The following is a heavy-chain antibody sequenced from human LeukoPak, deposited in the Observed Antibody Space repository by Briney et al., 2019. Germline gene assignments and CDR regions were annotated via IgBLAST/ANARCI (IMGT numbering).Heavy chain of an antibody. CDR1: GYTFSGYY. CDR2: INPNSGGT. CDR3: AGRGASISGTFDY. D-gene: IGHD1-20*01. V-gene: IGHV1-2*02. J-gene: IGHJ4*02. Sequence: ASVKVSCKASGYTFSGYYMHWVRQAPGQGLEGMGWINPNSGGTIYAQNFQGRVTMTRDTSVSTAYMELRRLRSDDTALYYCAGRGASISGTFDYWGQGTLVTVSS.